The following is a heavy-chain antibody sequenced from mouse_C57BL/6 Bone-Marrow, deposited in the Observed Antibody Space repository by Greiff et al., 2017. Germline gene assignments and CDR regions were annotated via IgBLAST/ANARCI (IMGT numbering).Heavy chain of an antibody. J-gene: IGHJ3*01. Sequence: VKVVESGPGLVAPSQSLSITCTVSGFSLTSYGVDWVRQSPGKGLEWLGVIWGVGSTNYNSALKSRLSISKDNSKSQVFLKMNSLQTDDTAMYYCASLGRPFAYWGQGTLVTVSA. D-gene: IGHD4-1*01. CDR3: ASLGRPFAY. CDR1: GFSLTSYG. CDR2: IWGVGST. V-gene: IGHV2-6*01.